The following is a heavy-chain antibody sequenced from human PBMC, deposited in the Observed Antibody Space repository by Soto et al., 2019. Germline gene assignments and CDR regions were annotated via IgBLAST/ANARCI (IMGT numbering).Heavy chain of an antibody. Sequence: GVLRLSCAASGFTFSSYEMNWVRQAPGKGLEWVSYISSSGSTIYYADSVKGRFTISRDNAKNSLYLQMNSLRAEDTAVYYCARDRVDSSGYYYYYYGMDVWGQGTTVTVSS. CDR2: ISSSGSTI. J-gene: IGHJ6*02. CDR3: ARDRVDSSGYYYYYYGMDV. V-gene: IGHV3-48*03. D-gene: IGHD3-22*01. CDR1: GFTFSSYE.